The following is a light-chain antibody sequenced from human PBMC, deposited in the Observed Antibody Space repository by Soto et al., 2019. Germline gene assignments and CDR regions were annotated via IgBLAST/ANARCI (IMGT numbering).Light chain of an antibody. J-gene: IGKJ1*01. V-gene: IGKV1-5*01. CDR2: DAS. CDR3: QKYNSDSPWT. CDR1: QSVNRW. Sequence: DIQMTQSPSTLSASVGDRVTITCRASQSVNRWLAWFQQKPGKVPKLLIFDASTLQTGVPSRFGGGGSGTEFTLTLSGLQPDEFSTYYCQKYNSDSPWTFGPGTKGEI.